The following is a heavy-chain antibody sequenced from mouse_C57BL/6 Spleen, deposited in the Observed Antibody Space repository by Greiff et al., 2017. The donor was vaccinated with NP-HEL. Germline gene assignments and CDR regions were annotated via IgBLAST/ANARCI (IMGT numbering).Heavy chain of an antibody. J-gene: IGHJ3*01. CDR2: IYPGDGDS. CDR1: GYAFSSSW. Sequence: QVQLQQSGPELVKPGASVKISCKASGYAFSSSWMNWVKQRPGKGLEWIGRIYPGDGDSNYNGKFKGKATLTAVKSSSTAYMQLSSLTSEDSAVYFCAREGGYYYGSSYGGFAYWGQGTLVTVSA. CDR3: AREGGYYYGSSYGGFAY. V-gene: IGHV1-82*01. D-gene: IGHD1-1*01.